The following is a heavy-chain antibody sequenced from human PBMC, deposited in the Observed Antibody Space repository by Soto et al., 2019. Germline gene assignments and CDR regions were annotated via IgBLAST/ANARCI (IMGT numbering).Heavy chain of an antibody. CDR1: GGTFSSYA. CDR3: ARDESGYSGYGHPGGFPYNWFDP. J-gene: IGHJ5*02. V-gene: IGHV1-69*01. Sequence: QVQLVQSGAEVKKPGSSVKVSCKASGGTFSSYAISWVRQAPGQGLEWMGGIIPIFGTENYAQKFQGRVTNNADESTSTAYMELSSLRSEDTAVYYCARDESGYSGYGHPGGFPYNWFDPWGQGTLVTVSS. D-gene: IGHD5-12*01. CDR2: IIPIFGTE.